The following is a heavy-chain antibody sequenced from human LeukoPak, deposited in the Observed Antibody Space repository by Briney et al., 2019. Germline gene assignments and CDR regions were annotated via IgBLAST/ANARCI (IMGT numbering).Heavy chain of an antibody. V-gene: IGHV1-69*13. J-gene: IGHJ6*03. D-gene: IGHD2-2*02. CDR3: ARDLVVVVPAAIRAWDYYYMDV. Sequence: GASVKVSCKASGGTFSSYAISWVRQAPGQGLEWMGGIIPIFGTANHAQKFQGRVTITADESTSTAYMELSGLRSEDTAVYYCARDLVVVVPAAIRAWDYYYMDVWGKGTTVTVSS. CDR2: IIPIFGTA. CDR1: GGTFSSYA.